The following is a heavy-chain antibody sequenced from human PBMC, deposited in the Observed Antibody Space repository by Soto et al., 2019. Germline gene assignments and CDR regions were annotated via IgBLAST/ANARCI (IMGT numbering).Heavy chain of an antibody. D-gene: IGHD3-3*01. V-gene: IGHV4-30-2*01. CDR3: ARGSGVAAQGELDP. Sequence: QLQLQESGSGLVKPSQTLSLTCAVSSGSISSGDHSWNWIRQPPGKDVAWIGYIFHSGNTYYNPSLMSRVTIAVDRSKNQFSLKLSSVTAADTAVYYCARGSGVAAQGELDPWGQGTLVTVSS. CDR1: SGSISSGDHS. J-gene: IGHJ5*02. CDR2: IFHSGNT.